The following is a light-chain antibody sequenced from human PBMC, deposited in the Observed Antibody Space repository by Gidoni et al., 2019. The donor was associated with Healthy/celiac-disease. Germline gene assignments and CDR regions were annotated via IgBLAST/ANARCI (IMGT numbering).Light chain of an antibody. J-gene: IGKJ4*01. V-gene: IGKV1-33*01. CDR2: DAS. Sequence: DIQMTQSPSSLSASVGDRVTITCQASQDISNYLNLYQQKQGKAHKLLIYDASNLETGVPSRFSGSGSGTDFTFTISSLQPEDIATYYCQQYDNLPLTFGGGTKVEIK. CDR1: QDISNY. CDR3: QQYDNLPLT.